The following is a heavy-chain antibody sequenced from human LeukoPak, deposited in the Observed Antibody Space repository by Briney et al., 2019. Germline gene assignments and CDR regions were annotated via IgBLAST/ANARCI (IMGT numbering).Heavy chain of an antibody. CDR2: ISYDGSNK. CDR3: ARVNEEAVAGGFDY. Sequence: PGRSLRLSCAASGFTFSSYAMHWVRQAPGKGLEWVAVISYDGSNKYYADSVKGRFTISRDNSKNTLYLQLNSLKPEDTAVYYCARVNEEAVAGGFDYWGQGTLVTVSS. D-gene: IGHD6-19*01. J-gene: IGHJ4*02. V-gene: IGHV3-30*04. CDR1: GFTFSSYA.